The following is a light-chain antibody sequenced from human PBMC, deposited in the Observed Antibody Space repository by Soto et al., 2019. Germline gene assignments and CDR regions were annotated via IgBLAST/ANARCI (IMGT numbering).Light chain of an antibody. V-gene: IGLV2-14*03. Sequence: QSVLTQPASVSGSPGQSIAISCTGTSSDVGGYNYVSWYQQHPGKAPKLMIYDVNNRPSGVSNRFSGSKSGNTASLTISGLQAEDEADYYCCSYTTSSTYVFGTG. CDR1: SSDVGGYNY. J-gene: IGLJ1*01. CDR2: DVN. CDR3: CSYTTSSTYV.